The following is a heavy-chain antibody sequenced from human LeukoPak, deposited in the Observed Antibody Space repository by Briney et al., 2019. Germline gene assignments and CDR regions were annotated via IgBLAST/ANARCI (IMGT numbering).Heavy chain of an antibody. V-gene: IGHV1-8*01. CDR3: ARARDY. CDR1: GYSFNSHH. Sequence: ASVKVSCKTSGYSFNSHHVHWVRQATGQGLEWMGWMNPNSGNTGYAQKFQGRVTMTRNTSISTAYMELSSLRSEDTAVYYCARARDYWGQGTLVTVSS. J-gene: IGHJ4*02. CDR2: MNPNSGNT.